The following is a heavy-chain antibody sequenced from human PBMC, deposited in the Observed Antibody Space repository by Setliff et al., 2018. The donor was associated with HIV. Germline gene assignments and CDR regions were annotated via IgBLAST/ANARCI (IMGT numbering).Heavy chain of an antibody. V-gene: IGHV1-46*01. CDR3: ARVGERWLQFYYFDN. CDR2: INPSGGST. CDR1: GHTFTTYY. Sequence: VASVKVSCKASGHTFTTYYIHWVRQAPGQGLEWLGVINPSGGSTSYAQKFQGRVTMTRGTSTGTVYMELRSLRSEDTAVYCCARVGERWLQFYYFDNWGQGTLVTVSS. J-gene: IGHJ4*02. D-gene: IGHD5-12*01.